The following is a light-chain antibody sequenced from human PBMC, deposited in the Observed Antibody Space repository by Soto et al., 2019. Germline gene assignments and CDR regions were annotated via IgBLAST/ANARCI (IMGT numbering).Light chain of an antibody. Sequence: EIVLTQSPAPLSLSPGERATLSCRASQSVSSYLAWYQQKPGQAPRLLIYDASNRATGIPARFSGSGPGTDFTLTISSLEPEDFAVYYCQQRSNWHPITFGQGTRLEIK. V-gene: IGKV3D-11*02. CDR1: QSVSSY. CDR2: DAS. J-gene: IGKJ5*01. CDR3: QQRSNWHPIT.